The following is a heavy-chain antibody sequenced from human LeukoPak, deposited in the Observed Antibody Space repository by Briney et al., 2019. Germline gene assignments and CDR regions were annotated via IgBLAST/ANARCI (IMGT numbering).Heavy chain of an antibody. CDR1: GGSFSGYY. J-gene: IGHJ4*02. V-gene: IGHV4-34*01. Sequence: SETLSLTCAVYGGSFSGYYWSWIRQPPGKGLEWIGEINRSGSTNYNPSLKSRVTISVDTSKNQFSLKLSSVTAADTTVYYCARASFIYGDYDDYWGQGTLVTVSS. D-gene: IGHD4-17*01. CDR3: ARASFIYGDYDDY. CDR2: INRSGST.